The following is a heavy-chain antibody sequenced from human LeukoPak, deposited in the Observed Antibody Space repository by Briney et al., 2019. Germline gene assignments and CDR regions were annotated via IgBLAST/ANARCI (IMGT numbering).Heavy chain of an antibody. Sequence: GGSLRLSCAASGFTVSSIHMVWVRQAPGKGLEWVSVTYTGGNSYYADSVKGRFIISRDISKNTLYLQMNSLRAEDSALYYCARGGRGSAAVVAPRSFDIWGQGTMVSVSS. D-gene: IGHD3-22*01. V-gene: IGHV3-53*01. CDR1: GFTVSSIH. CDR2: TYTGGNS. CDR3: ARGGRGSAAVVAPRSFDI. J-gene: IGHJ3*02.